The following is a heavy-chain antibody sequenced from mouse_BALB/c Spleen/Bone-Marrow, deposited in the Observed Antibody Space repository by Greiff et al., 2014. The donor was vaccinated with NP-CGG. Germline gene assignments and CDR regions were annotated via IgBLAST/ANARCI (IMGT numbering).Heavy chain of an antibody. D-gene: IGHD2-3*01. V-gene: IGHV1-18*01. CDR3: ARSDGYSWFAY. J-gene: IGHJ3*01. Sequence: DVHLVESGPELVKPGASVKIPCKAPGYTFTDYNMDWVKQSHGKSLEWIGDINPNNGGTIYNQKFKGKATLTVDKSSSTAYMELRSLTSEDTAVYYCARSDGYSWFAYWGQGTLVTVSA. CDR2: INPNNGGT. CDR1: GYTFTDYN.